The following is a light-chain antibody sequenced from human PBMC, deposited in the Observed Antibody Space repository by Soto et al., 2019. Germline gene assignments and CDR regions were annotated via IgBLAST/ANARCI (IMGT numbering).Light chain of an antibody. Sequence: QSVLTQPPSVSGAPGQRVTISCTGSSSNIWAGYDVHWYQQLPGTAPKLLIYRDTNRPSGVPDRFSGSKSGTSASLAITGLQAEDEADYYCQSYDSSLRVFGGGTKLTVL. J-gene: IGLJ3*02. CDR3: QSYDSSLRV. CDR2: RDT. V-gene: IGLV1-40*01. CDR1: SSNIWAGYD.